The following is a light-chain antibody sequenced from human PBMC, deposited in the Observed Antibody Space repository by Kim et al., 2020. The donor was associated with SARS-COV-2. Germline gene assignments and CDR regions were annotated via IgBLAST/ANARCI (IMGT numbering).Light chain of an antibody. CDR3: QVWDSSSDHHEV. CDR1: NIGSKS. J-gene: IGLJ2*01. CDR2: YDS. V-gene: IGLV3-21*04. Sequence: SYELTQPPSVSVAPGKTVRITCGGNNIGSKSVHWYQQKPGQAPVLVIYYDSDRPSGIPERFSGSNSGNTATLTISRVEAGDEADYYCQVWDSSSDHHEVFGRGTQLTVL.